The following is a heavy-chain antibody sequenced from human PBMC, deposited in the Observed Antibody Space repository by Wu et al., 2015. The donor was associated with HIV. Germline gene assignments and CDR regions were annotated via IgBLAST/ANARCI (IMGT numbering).Heavy chain of an antibody. D-gene: IGHD5-24*01. CDR2: IIPMFKIP. CDR3: ARSKFDRVDMGTITAYYYSMDV. Sequence: QVQLEQSGAEMKKPGSSLKVSCKASGGTFSNYGISWLRQAPGQGPEWIGGIIPMFKIPNYARGFRGRVTITTDESTTTAYMELSSLRSEDTAVYYCARSKFDRVDMGTITAYYYSMDVWGQGTTVIVSS. V-gene: IGHV1-69*05. CDR1: GGTFSNYG. J-gene: IGHJ6*02.